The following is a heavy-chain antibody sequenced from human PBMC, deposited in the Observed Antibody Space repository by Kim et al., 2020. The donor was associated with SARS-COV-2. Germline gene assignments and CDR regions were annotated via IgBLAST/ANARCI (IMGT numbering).Heavy chain of an antibody. CDR2: INHSGST. V-gene: IGHV4-34*01. Sequence: SETLSLTCAVYGGSFSGYYWSWIRQPPGKGLEWIGEINHSGSTNYNPSLKSRVTISVDTSKNQFSLKLSSVTAADTAVYYCARVGKSIQITMVRGVITDYYFDYWGQGTLVTVSS. D-gene: IGHD3-10*01. CDR1: GGSFSGYY. CDR3: ARVGKSIQITMVRGVITDYYFDY. J-gene: IGHJ4*02.